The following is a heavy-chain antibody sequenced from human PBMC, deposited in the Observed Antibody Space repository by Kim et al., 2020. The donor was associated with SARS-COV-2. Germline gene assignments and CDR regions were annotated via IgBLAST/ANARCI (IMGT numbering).Heavy chain of an antibody. V-gene: IGHV6-1*01. J-gene: IGHJ2*01. D-gene: IGHD6-6*01. Sequence: VSVKSRITLHPDTSRNQFSLQLSSVTPEDTAVYYCARSVDTTSSYWYFDVWGRGTLVTVSS. CDR3: ARSVDTTSSYWYFDV.